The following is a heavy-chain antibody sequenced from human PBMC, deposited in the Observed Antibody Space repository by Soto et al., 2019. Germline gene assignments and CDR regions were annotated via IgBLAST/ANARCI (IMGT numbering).Heavy chain of an antibody. CDR3: ARDGVHLRYFDWSLSGYYYGMDV. J-gene: IGHJ6*02. V-gene: IGHV3-48*02. CDR2: ISSISSTI. CDR1: GFTFSSYS. Sequence: PGGSLRLSCAASGFTFSSYSMNWVRQAPGKGLEWVSYISSISSTIYYADSVKGRFTISRDNAKNSLYLQINSLRDEDTAVYYCARDGVHLRYFDWSLSGYYYGMDVWGQGTTVTVSS. D-gene: IGHD3-9*01.